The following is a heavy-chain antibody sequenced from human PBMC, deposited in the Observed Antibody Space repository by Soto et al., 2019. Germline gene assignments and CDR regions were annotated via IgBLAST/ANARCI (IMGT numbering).Heavy chain of an antibody. CDR2: IYHSGST. Sequence: SDTLSLTCAVSCGSISSVGYLWSWIRQPPGKGLEWIGYIYHSGSTYYNPSLKSRVTISVDRSKNQFSLKLSSVTAADTAVYYCARELGGDCGGDCYSFDYWGQGTLVTVSS. J-gene: IGHJ4*02. CDR1: CGSISSVGYL. D-gene: IGHD2-21*02. CDR3: ARELGGDCGGDCYSFDY. V-gene: IGHV4-30-2*01.